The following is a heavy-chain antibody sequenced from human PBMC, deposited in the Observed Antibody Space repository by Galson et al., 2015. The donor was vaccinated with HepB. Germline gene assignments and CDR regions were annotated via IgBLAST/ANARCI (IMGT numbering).Heavy chain of an antibody. J-gene: IGHJ4*02. Sequence: SLRLSCAASGFTFSSYAMHWVRQAPGKGLEWVAVISYDGSNKYYADSVKGRFTISRDNSKNTLYMQTNSLRAEDTAVYYCARVRTGSSGWYDYFDYWGQGTLVTVSS. D-gene: IGHD6-19*01. CDR2: ISYDGSNK. V-gene: IGHV3-30-3*01. CDR1: GFTFSSYA. CDR3: ARVRTGSSGWYDYFDY.